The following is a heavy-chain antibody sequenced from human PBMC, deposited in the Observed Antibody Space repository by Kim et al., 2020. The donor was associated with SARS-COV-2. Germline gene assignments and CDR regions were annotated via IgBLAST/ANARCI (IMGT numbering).Heavy chain of an antibody. V-gene: IGHV3-23*01. CDR3: AKGGYASGSLDY. Sequence: YYADSWKGRFTISRDNSKNTLYLQMSSLRAVDTAVYYCAKGGYASGSLDYWGQGTLVTVSS. D-gene: IGHD3-10*01. J-gene: IGHJ4*02.